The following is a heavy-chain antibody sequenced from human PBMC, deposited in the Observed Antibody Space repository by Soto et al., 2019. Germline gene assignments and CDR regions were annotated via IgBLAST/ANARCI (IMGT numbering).Heavy chain of an antibody. V-gene: IGHV4-59*01. Sequence: PSETLSLTCTVSGGSISSYYWSWIRQPPGKGLEWIGYIYYSGSTNYNPSLKSRVTISVDTSKNQFSLKLSSVTAADTAVYYCARASPKGGKVDFGGGFRPPMTWFAPWGQGTPVTVSS. CDR1: GGSISSYY. J-gene: IGHJ5*02. CDR3: ARASPKGGKVDFGGGFRPPMTWFAP. CDR2: IYYSGST. D-gene: IGHD3-3*01.